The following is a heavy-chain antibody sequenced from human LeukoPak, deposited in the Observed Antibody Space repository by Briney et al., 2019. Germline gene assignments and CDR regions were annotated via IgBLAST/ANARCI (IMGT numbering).Heavy chain of an antibody. V-gene: IGHV4-59*08. D-gene: IGHD3-22*01. J-gene: IGHJ4*02. CDR1: DDSISIYY. CDR2: IDHTGST. CDR3: ARQDNYYDSSGYLAHFDY. Sequence: SETLSLTCSVSDDSISIYYWSWIRQPPGKGLEWIGYIDHTGSTYYNPSLKSRVTISVDTSKNQFSLKLSSVTAADTAVYYCARQDNYYDSSGYLAHFDYWGQGTLVTVSS.